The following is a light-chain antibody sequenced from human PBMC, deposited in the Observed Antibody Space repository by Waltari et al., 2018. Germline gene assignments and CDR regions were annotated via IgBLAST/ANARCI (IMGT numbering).Light chain of an antibody. CDR2: TAS. J-gene: IGKJ1*01. Sequence: DIQMTQSPSSLSASVGDRVTITCRASQTINTCLNWYQQKPGKAPKLLTYTASSLQSGVPSRFSGSGSGTDFTLTIRSLQPEEFASYYCLQRFSTPRTFGQGTKVEVK. CDR3: LQRFSTPRT. CDR1: QTINTC. V-gene: IGKV1-39*01.